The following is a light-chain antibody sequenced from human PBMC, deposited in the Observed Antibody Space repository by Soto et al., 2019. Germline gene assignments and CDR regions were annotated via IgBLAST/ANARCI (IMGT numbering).Light chain of an antibody. CDR1: PSVSSY. CDR2: DAS. V-gene: IGKV3-11*01. J-gene: IGKJ1*01. CDR3: QQRSNWPWT. Sequence: EIVWTQSPATLSLSPGERATLSCRASPSVSSYLAWYQQKAGQAPRLLIYDASNRATGIPARFSGSGSGTDFTLTISSLEPEDFAVYYCQQRSNWPWTFGQGTKVEIK.